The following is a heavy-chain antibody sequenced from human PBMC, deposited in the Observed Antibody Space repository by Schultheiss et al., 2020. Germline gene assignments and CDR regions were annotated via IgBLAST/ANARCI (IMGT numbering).Heavy chain of an antibody. CDR3: ARDPVGRGYYFDY. CDR2: INHSGST. CDR1: GGSFSGYY. D-gene: IGHD3-22*01. J-gene: IGHJ4*02. V-gene: IGHV4-34*01. Sequence: SQTLSLTCAVYGGSFSGYYWSWIRQPPGKGLEWIGEINHSGSTNYNPSLKSRVTISVDTSKNQFSLKLSSVTAADTAVYYCARDPVGRGYYFDYWGQGTLVTVSS.